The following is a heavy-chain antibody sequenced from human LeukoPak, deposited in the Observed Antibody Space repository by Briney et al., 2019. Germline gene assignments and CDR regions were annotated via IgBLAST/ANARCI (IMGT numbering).Heavy chain of an antibody. D-gene: IGHD3-22*01. CDR1: GFTFSSYA. V-gene: IGHV3-30-3*01. CDR3: ARGTYYYDSSGYYPDY. CDR2: ISYDGSNK. Sequence: GRSLRLSCAASGFTFSSYAMHWVRQAPGKGLEWVAVISYDGSNKYYADPVKGRFTISRDNSKNTLYLQMNSLRAEDTAVYYCARGTYYYDSSGYYPDYWGQGTLVTVSS. J-gene: IGHJ4*02.